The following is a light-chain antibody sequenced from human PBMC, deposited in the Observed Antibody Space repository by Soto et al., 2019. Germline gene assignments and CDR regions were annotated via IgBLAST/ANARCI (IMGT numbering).Light chain of an antibody. CDR3: QQYNNWPLT. V-gene: IGKV3-15*01. CDR2: GAS. CDR1: QSVSSY. J-gene: IGKJ4*01. Sequence: EIVMTQSPATLSVSPGERATLSCRASQSVSSYLAWYQQKPGQAPRLLIYGASTRATGIPARFSGSGAGTEFTLTISSLQSEDFALYYCQQYNNWPLTFGGGTKVDI.